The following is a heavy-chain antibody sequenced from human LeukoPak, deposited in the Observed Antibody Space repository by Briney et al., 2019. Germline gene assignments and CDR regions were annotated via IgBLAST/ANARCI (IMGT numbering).Heavy chain of an antibody. CDR2: INHSGST. CDR1: GGSFSGYY. D-gene: IGHD6-6*01. V-gene: IGHV4-34*01. Sequence: SETLSLTCAVYGGSFSGYYWSWIRQPPGKGLEWIGEINHSGSTNYNPSLKSRVTISVDTSKNQFSLKLSSVTAADTAVYYCARGLGSSSPYNWFGPWGQGTLVTVSS. CDR3: ARGLGSSSPYNWFGP. J-gene: IGHJ5*02.